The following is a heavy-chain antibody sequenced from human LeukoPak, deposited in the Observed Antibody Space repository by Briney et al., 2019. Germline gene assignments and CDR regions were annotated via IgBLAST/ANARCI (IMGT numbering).Heavy chain of an antibody. J-gene: IGHJ4*02. Sequence: GGSLRLSCAASGFTFSSYAMSWVRQAPGKGLEWVSAISGSGGSTYYADSVKGRFTISRDNSKNTLYLQMNSLRAEDTAVYYSAKGIPTSSSWTLPNYFDYWGQGTLVTVSS. CDR3: AKGIPTSSSWTLPNYFDY. CDR2: ISGSGGST. D-gene: IGHD6-13*01. V-gene: IGHV3-23*01. CDR1: GFTFSSYA.